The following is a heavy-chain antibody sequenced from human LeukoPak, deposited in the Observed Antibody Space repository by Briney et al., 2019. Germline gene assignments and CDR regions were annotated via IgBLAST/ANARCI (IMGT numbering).Heavy chain of an antibody. V-gene: IGHV3-66*01. CDR1: GFTFSSYG. CDR2: IYADGST. D-gene: IGHD4-23*01. Sequence: GGSLRLSCAASGFTFSSYGMNWVRQAPGKGLEWVSVIYADGSTAYADSVKGRFTISRDKSKNTLYLQMSSLRAEDTAVYYCTKEYGGNFFDYWGQGTLVTVSS. CDR3: TKEYGGNFFDY. J-gene: IGHJ4*02.